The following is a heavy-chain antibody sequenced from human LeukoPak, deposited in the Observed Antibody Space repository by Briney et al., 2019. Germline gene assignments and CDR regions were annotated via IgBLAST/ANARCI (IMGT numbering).Heavy chain of an antibody. Sequence: SETLSLTCTLSGGSISSSSYYWGWSRQPPAKGRQWNGSIYYSGSTYYNPSLKSRVTISVDTSKNQFSLKLSSVTAADTAVYYCATNPKDIVLMVYFDYWGQGTLVTVSS. CDR1: GGSISSSSYY. V-gene: IGHV4-39*01. CDR2: IYYSGST. J-gene: IGHJ4*02. CDR3: ATNPKDIVLMVYFDY. D-gene: IGHD2-8*01.